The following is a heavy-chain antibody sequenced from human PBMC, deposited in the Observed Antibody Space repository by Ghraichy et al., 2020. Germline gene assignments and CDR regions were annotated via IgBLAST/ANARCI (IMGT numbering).Heavy chain of an antibody. D-gene: IGHD4/OR15-4a*01. Sequence: GGSLRLSCAASGFPFSTYAMSWVRQAPGKGLEWVSGISGSGGGTNYADSVKGRFSISRDNSKNTLYLQMNSLRAEDTAVYYCAKGTMTIGLRQLDFWGQGTLVIVSS. CDR1: GFPFSTYA. V-gene: IGHV3-23*01. CDR3: AKGTMTIGLRQLDF. CDR2: ISGSGGGT. J-gene: IGHJ4*02.